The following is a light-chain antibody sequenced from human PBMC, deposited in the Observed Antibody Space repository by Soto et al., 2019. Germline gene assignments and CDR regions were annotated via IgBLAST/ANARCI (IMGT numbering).Light chain of an antibody. CDR1: SSNIGSNS. J-gene: IGLJ3*02. CDR2: TNN. Sequence: QAVVTQPPSASGTPGQRVTISCSGSSSNIGSNSVNWFHHLPGAAPKLLIYTNNQRPSGVPDRFSGSTSGTSASLAISSLQSEDEADYYCAAWDDSLNGWVFGGGTKVTVL. CDR3: AAWDDSLNGWV. V-gene: IGLV1-44*01.